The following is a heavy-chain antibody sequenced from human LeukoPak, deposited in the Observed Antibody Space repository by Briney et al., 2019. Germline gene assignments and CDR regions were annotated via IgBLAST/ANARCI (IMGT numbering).Heavy chain of an antibody. CDR3: ARVRDISGHWGFLDY. CDR2: INSDGSNT. CDR1: GFTFSSYW. D-gene: IGHD6-19*01. V-gene: IGHV3-74*01. Sequence: GGSLRLSCAASGFTFSSYWLNWVRQPPGKGLVWVSRINSDGSNTNYADSVKGRFTISRDNAKNTLYLQMNSLRAEDTAVFYCARVRDISGHWGFLDYWGQGTLVTVSS. J-gene: IGHJ4*02.